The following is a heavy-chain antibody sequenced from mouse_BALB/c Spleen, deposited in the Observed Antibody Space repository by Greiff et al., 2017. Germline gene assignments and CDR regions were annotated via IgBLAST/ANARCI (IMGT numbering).Heavy chain of an antibody. Sequence: VQLQESGAELVRPGTSVKVSCKASGYAFTNYLIEWVKQRPGQGLEWIGVINPGSGGTNYNEKFKGKATLTADKSSSTAYMQLSSLTSDDSAVYCCARGDEIKDYWGQGTTLTVSS. CDR1: GYAFTNYL. V-gene: IGHV1-54*01. J-gene: IGHJ2*01. D-gene: IGHD2-4*01. CDR2: INPGSGGT. CDR3: ARGDEIKDY.